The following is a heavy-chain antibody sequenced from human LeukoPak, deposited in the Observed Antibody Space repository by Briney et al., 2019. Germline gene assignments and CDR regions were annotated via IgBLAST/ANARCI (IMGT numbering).Heavy chain of an antibody. V-gene: IGHV4-61*01. CDR1: GGSVSSGTYY. Sequence: SETLSLTCTVSGGSVSSGTYYWSWIRQPPGKGLEWIGYIYYSGSTNYNPSLKSRVTISVDTSKNQCSLRLSSVTTADTAVYYCTRSTNLEAFDIWGQGTMVTVSS. CDR3: TRSTNLEAFDI. J-gene: IGHJ3*02. D-gene: IGHD2-8*01. CDR2: IYYSGST.